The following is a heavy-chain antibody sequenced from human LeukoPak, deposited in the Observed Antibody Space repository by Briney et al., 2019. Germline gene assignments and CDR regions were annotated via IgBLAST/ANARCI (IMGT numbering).Heavy chain of an antibody. CDR2: ISGDGGST. V-gene: IGHV3-43*02. Sequence: GGSLRLSCAASGMTFYDYAMHWVRRAPGKGLEWVSLISGDGGSTYYADSVKGRFTISRDNSKNSLYLQMTNLRTEDTALYYCAKGFSVLASNHYFYYYGMDVWGQGTTVTVSS. D-gene: IGHD3-3*01. CDR3: AKGFSVLASNHYFYYYGMDV. CDR1: GMTFYDYA. J-gene: IGHJ6*02.